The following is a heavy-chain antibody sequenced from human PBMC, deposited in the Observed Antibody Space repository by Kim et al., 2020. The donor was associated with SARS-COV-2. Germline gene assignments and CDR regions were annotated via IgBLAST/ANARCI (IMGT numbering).Heavy chain of an antibody. CDR2: INAGNGNT. V-gene: IGHV1-3*01. Sequence: ASVKVSCKASGYTFTTYTIHWVRQAPGQRLEWMGWINAGNGNTKYSQKFQGRVTITRDTSASTAYMELSSLRSEDLAVYFCAREETAAGTYYYYYYGMDV. CDR1: GYTFTTYT. CDR3: AREETAAGTYYYYYYGMDV. J-gene: IGHJ6*01. D-gene: IGHD6-13*01.